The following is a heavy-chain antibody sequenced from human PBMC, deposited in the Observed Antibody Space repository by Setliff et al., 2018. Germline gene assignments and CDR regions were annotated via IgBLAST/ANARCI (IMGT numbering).Heavy chain of an antibody. CDR2: IKEDGSEK. CDR3: ARASSVAGLTTDY. D-gene: IGHD6-19*01. Sequence: GGSLRLSCAASGFTFSTYWMSWARQAPGKGLEWVANIKEDGSEKYYVGSVEGRFTISRDNAKNSLYLQMNSLRAEDTAVYYCARASSVAGLTTDYWGQGTLVTVSS. CDR1: GFTFSTYW. J-gene: IGHJ4*02. V-gene: IGHV3-7*01.